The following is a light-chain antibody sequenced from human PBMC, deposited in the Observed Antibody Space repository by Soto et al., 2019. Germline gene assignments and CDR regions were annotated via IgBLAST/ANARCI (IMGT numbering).Light chain of an antibody. CDR3: QQYNSYSYT. Sequence: DIQMTQSTSTLSASVGDRVTITCRASQSINSWLAWYQQKPGKAPEILIYKASNLKSGVPSRFSGSGSGTEFILTISSLQPDDFATYYCQQYNSYSYTFGQGTKLEIK. J-gene: IGKJ2*01. CDR2: KAS. V-gene: IGKV1-5*03. CDR1: QSINSW.